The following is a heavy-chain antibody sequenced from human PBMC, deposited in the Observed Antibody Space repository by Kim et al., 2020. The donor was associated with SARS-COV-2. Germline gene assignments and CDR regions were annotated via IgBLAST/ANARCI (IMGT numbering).Heavy chain of an antibody. D-gene: IGHD6-19*01. V-gene: IGHV3-21*01. CDR3: ARSDSSGWSFFDY. Sequence: YADSVKGRFTIPRDNAKNSLYLQMNSLRAEDTAVYYCARSDSSGWSFFDYWGQGTLVTVSS. J-gene: IGHJ4*02.